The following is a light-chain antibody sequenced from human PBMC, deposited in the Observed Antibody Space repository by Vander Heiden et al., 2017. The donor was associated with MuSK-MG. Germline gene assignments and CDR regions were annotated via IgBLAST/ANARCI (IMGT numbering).Light chain of an antibody. CDR1: QSVSNNY. CDR2: GAS. V-gene: IGKV3-20*01. CDR3: QQDGSSPLT. Sequence: EIVMTQSPDTLSLSPGERATLSCRASQSVSNNYLAWYQHKPGQAHRLLIYGASSRATGIPDRFSGSGSGTDFTLTISRLEPEDFAVYYCQQDGSSPLTFGQGTKVEIK. J-gene: IGKJ1*01.